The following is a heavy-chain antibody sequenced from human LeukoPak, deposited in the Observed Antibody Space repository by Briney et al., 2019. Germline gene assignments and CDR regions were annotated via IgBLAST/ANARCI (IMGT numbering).Heavy chain of an antibody. J-gene: IGHJ4*02. Sequence: GRSMRLSSAAYGFSFTSYAMSWVRQAPGKGLEWVSAIVGSGGNMYYADSVKGRFTISRDNFKSTLYLQMNSLRAEDTAVCYCAKGLTWDSTSCSDWGQGTLVTVSS. CDR3: AKGLTWDSTSCSD. V-gene: IGHV3-23*01. CDR2: IVGSGGNM. D-gene: IGHD2-2*01. CDR1: GFSFTSYA.